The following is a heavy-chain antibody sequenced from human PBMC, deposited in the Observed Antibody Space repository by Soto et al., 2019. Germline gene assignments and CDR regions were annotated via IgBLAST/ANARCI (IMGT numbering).Heavy chain of an antibody. CDR1: GGSISSGVYY. Sequence: QVQLQESGPGLVKPSQTLSLTCTVSGGSISSGVYYWSWIRQHPGKVLEWIGYIYYSGSTYYNPSLKSRVTISVDTSKNQFSLKLSSVTAADTAVYYCARAGGDRYSSGWPDYWGQGTLVTVSS. D-gene: IGHD6-19*01. J-gene: IGHJ4*02. V-gene: IGHV4-31*03. CDR2: IYYSGST. CDR3: ARAGGDRYSSGWPDY.